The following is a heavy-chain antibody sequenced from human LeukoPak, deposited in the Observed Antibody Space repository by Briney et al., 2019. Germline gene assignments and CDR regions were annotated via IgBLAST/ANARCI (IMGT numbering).Heavy chain of an antibody. CDR2: IVVGSDTT. Sequence: ASVKVSCKTSGFTFTTSIMQWVRQARGQRLEWIGWIVVGSDTTNYAQKFQERVTITRDMSTTTAYMELSSLRPEDTAVYYCAAMYGGDSLLPGYWGQGTLVTVSS. J-gene: IGHJ4*02. V-gene: IGHV1-58*02. CDR3: AAMYGGDSLLPGY. CDR1: GFTFTTSI. D-gene: IGHD4-23*01.